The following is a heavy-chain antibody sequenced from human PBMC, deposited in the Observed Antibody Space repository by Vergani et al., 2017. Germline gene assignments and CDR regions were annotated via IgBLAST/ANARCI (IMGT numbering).Heavy chain of an antibody. CDR1: GGSFNTYY. J-gene: IGHJ6*02. CDR3: ARVMYRDEASTGYRLEGMDI. Sequence: QVQLEESGPGLVKPSENLSLTCTVSGGSFNTYYWSWIRQYPGKGLEWIGYIYSTGSTNYNPSLNSRVTMSVDTSKNQFSLKLRSVTAADTAVYFCARVMYRDEASTGYRLEGMDIWGQGTTVTISS. V-gene: IGHV4-59*13. CDR2: IYSTGST. D-gene: IGHD3-9*01.